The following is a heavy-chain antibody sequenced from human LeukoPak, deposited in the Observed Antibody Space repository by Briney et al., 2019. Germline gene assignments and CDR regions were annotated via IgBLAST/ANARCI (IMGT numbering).Heavy chain of an antibody. CDR1: GGSISSSSYY. D-gene: IGHD3-22*01. Sequence: PSETLSLTCTVSGGSISSSSYYWGWIRQPPGKGLEWIGYIYYSGSTNYNPSLKSRVTISVDTSKNQFSLKLSSVTAADTAVYYCARQRVDYYDSSGYPNWFDPWGQGTLVTVSS. J-gene: IGHJ5*02. V-gene: IGHV4-61*05. CDR3: ARQRVDYYDSSGYPNWFDP. CDR2: IYYSGST.